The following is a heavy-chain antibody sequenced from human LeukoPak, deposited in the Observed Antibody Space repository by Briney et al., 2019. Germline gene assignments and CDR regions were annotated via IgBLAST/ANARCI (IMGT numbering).Heavy chain of an antibody. J-gene: IGHJ6*03. CDR1: GYTFTSYG. CDR3: ARAAPRVLNYYYYMDV. Sequence: ASVKVSCKASGYTFTSYGISWVRQAPGQGLEWMGWISAYNGNTNYAQKLQGRVTMTTDTSTSTAYMELSSLRSEDTAVYYCARAAPRVLNYYYYMDVWGKGTTVTVSS. CDR2: ISAYNGNT. V-gene: IGHV1-18*01. D-gene: IGHD1-1*01.